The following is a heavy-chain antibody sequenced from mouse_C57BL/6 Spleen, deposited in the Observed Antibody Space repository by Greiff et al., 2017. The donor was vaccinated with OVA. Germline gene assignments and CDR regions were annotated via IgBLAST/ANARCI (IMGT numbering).Heavy chain of an antibody. CDR3: ARQGITTVYAMDY. J-gene: IGHJ4*01. CDR2: ISSGGSYT. V-gene: IGHV5-6*01. Sequence: EVKVVESGGDLVKPGGSLKLSCAASGFTFSSYGMSWVRQTPDKRLEWVATISSGGSYTYYPDSVKWRFTISRDNAKNTLYLQMSSLKSEDTAMYYCARQGITTVYAMDYWGQGTSVTVSS. CDR1: GFTFSSYG. D-gene: IGHD1-1*01.